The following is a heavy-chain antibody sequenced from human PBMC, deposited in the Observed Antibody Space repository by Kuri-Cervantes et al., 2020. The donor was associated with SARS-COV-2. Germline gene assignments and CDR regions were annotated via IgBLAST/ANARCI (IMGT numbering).Heavy chain of an antibody. CDR1: GFRFTTYW. CDR2: IYPTYSYT. J-gene: IGHJ3*01. D-gene: IGHD1-26*01. V-gene: IGHV5-51*01. Sequence: EVSCKGSGFRFTTYWIGWVRQMPGKGLEWMAIIYPTYSYTRYSPSFQGQVTLSADKSISTAYLQWSSLKASDSAMYYCARTRGSYYTDACDLWGQGTMVTVSS. CDR3: ARTRGSYYTDACDL.